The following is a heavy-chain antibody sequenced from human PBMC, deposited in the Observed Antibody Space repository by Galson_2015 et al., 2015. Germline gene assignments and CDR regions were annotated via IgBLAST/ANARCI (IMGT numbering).Heavy chain of an antibody. D-gene: IGHD5-18*01. Sequence: TLSLTCSVSGGSIRGGDYYWTWIRQHPGKGLKWIGYIYYSGSTFYNPSLRSRVTISADTSKNQFSLRLNSVTAADTAMYYCARDAPRYGDYFDSWGPGTLVTVSS. CDR2: IYYSGST. V-gene: IGHV4-31*03. CDR1: GGSIRGGDYY. J-gene: IGHJ4*02. CDR3: ARDAPRYGDYFDS.